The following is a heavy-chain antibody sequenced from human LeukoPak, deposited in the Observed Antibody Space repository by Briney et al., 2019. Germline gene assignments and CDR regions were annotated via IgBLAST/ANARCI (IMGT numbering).Heavy chain of an antibody. CDR3: TTAIVVVIPYDY. Sequence: GGSLRLSCAASGFTFSNAWMSWIRQAPGKGPEWVGRIKSKTDGGTTDYAAPVKGRFTISRDDSKNTLYLQMNSLKTEGTAVYYCTTAIVVVIPYDYWGQGTLVTVSS. D-gene: IGHD3-22*01. CDR1: GFTFSNAW. CDR2: IKSKTDGGTT. J-gene: IGHJ4*02. V-gene: IGHV3-15*01.